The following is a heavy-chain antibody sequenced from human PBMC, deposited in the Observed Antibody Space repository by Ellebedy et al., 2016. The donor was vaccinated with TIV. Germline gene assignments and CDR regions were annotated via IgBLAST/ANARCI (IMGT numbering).Heavy chain of an antibody. CDR1: GYTFTSYA. CDR3: ARVGLGTSSWDFWSGYFPY. D-gene: IGHD3-3*01. J-gene: IGHJ4*02. V-gene: IGHV1-3*01. CDR2: INAGNGNT. Sequence: ASVKVSCKASGYTFTSYAMHWVRQAPGQRLEWMGWINAGNGNTKYSQKFQVRVTITRDTSASTAYMELSSLRSEDTAVYYCARVGLGTSSWDFWSGYFPYWGQGTLVTVSS.